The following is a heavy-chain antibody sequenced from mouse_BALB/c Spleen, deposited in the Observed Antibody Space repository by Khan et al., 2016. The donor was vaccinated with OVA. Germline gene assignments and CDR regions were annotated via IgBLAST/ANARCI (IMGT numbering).Heavy chain of an antibody. D-gene: IGHD2-14*01. V-gene: IGHV3-8*02. CDR3: ARSTYRYAFVY. Sequence: EVQLQESGPSLVKPSQTLSLTCSVTGDSITSGYWSWIRKFPGNKLEYMGYMIYTGYTYYNPSLKSRISITRHKSKNQYYLQLNSVTTEDTATYYCARSTYRYAFVYWGQGTLVTVSA. J-gene: IGHJ3*01. CDR2: MIYTGYT. CDR1: GDSITSGY.